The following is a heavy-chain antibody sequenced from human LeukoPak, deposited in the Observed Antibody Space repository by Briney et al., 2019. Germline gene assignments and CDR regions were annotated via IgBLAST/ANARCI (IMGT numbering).Heavy chain of an antibody. D-gene: IGHD2-15*01. CDR2: IYPNSGGT. V-gene: IGHV1-2*02. CDR3: ARGYCSGGSCYELTDY. Sequence: ASVKVSCKASGYTFTGYYMHWVRQAPGQGLEWMGWIYPNSGGTNYAQKFQGRVTMTRDTSISTAYMELSRLRSDDTAVYYCARGYCSGGSCYELTDYWGQGTLVTVSS. J-gene: IGHJ4*02. CDR1: GYTFTGYY.